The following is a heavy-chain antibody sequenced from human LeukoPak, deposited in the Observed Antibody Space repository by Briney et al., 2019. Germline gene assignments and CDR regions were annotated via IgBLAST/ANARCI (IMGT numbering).Heavy chain of an antibody. CDR2: ISSSSSTI. Sequence: GGSLRLSCAASGSTFSSYSMNWVRQAPGKGLEWVSYISSSSSTIYYADSVKGRFTISRDNAKNSLYLQMNSLRAEDTAVYYCARGNSGGYFDYWGQGTLVTVSS. D-gene: IGHD3-10*01. CDR1: GSTFSSYS. J-gene: IGHJ4*02. V-gene: IGHV3-48*01. CDR3: ARGNSGGYFDY.